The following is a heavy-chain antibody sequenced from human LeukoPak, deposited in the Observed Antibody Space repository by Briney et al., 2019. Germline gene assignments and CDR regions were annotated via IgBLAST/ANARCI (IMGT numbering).Heavy chain of an antibody. V-gene: IGHV3-74*03. Sequence: GGSLRLSCVASGFTFSTYWMHWVRQAPGKGLLWVSRLSGDGSSTAYADSLKGRFTISRDNAKHTLYLQMNSLGAEDTAVYFCARASTTVPNLLDNWGQGTLVTVSS. CDR2: LSGDGSST. D-gene: IGHD4-17*01. J-gene: IGHJ4*02. CDR1: GFTFSTYW. CDR3: ARASTTVPNLLDN.